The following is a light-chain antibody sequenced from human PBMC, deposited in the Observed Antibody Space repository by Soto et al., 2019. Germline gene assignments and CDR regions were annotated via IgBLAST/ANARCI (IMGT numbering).Light chain of an antibody. V-gene: IGKV3-11*01. CDR2: DAS. CDR1: ENINTY. CDR3: QHRYNWPLT. Sequence: IVLTQSPATLSVSTGETATLSCRASENINTYLAWSQQKPGQAPKHLIYDASSRATGIPARFSASGSGTYFTLSISSLEPDYFAVYYCQHRYNWPLTFGGGTKVDIK. J-gene: IGKJ4*01.